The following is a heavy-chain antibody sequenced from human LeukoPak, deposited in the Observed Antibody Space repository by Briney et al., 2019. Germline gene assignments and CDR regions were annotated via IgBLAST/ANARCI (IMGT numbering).Heavy chain of an antibody. J-gene: IGHJ4*02. CDR3: AKERDTAMVTIDY. D-gene: IGHD5-18*01. V-gene: IGHV3-30*02. Sequence: GGSLRLSCAASGFTFSSYGMHWARQAPGKGLEWVAFIRYDGSNKYYADSVKGRFTTSRDNSKNTLYLQMNSLRAEDTAVYYCAKERDTAMVTIDYWGQGTLVTVSS. CDR2: IRYDGSNK. CDR1: GFTFSSYG.